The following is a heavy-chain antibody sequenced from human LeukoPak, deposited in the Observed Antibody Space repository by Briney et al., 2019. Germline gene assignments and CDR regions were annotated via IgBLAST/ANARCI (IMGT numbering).Heavy chain of an antibody. CDR3: VRLRRNSDRSGYYYYYDY. CDR2: ISVRSNYR. Sequence: GGSLRLSCAASGYTFSDFSVNWVRQAPGKGLEWVSSISVRSNYRYYADSVRGRFTTFRDDARDSLFLQMNSLRAEDTAVYFCVRLRRNSDRSGYYYYYDYWGQGTLVTVSS. J-gene: IGHJ4*02. CDR1: GYTFSDFS. D-gene: IGHD3-22*01. V-gene: IGHV3-21*01.